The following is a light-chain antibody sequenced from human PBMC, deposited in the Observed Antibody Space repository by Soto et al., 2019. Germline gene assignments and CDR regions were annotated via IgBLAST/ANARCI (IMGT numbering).Light chain of an antibody. J-gene: IGLJ3*02. Sequence: QSALTQPASVSGSPGQSITISCTGTSSDVGGYNYVSWCQQHPGKAPKLMIYEVTNRPSGVSNRFSGSKSGNTASLTISGLQTEDEADYYCCSYTGSTTGVFGGGTKLTVL. CDR2: EVT. CDR1: SSDVGGYNY. V-gene: IGLV2-14*01. CDR3: CSYTGSTTGV.